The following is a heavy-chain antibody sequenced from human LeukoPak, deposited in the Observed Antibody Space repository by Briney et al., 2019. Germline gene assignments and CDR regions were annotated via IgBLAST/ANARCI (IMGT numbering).Heavy chain of an antibody. J-gene: IGHJ4*02. Sequence: NTDGSSTSYADSVKGRFTISRDNAKNTLYLQMNSLRAEDTAVYYCARGTYYYDSSGYDYFDYWGQGTLVTVSS. D-gene: IGHD3-22*01. CDR3: ARGTYYYDSSGYDYFDY. CDR2: NTDGSST. V-gene: IGHV3-74*01.